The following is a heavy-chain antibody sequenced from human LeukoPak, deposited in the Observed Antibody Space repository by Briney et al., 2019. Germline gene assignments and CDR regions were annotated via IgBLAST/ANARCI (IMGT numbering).Heavy chain of an antibody. CDR1: GYTFTSYY. CDR2: INPSGGST. V-gene: IGHV1-46*01. J-gene: IGHJ4*02. CDR3: ARDRVGVVVPPAMPID. D-gene: IGHD2-2*01. Sequence: ASVKVSCKASGYTFTSYYMHWVRQAPGQGLEWMGIINPSGGSTSYAQKFQGRVTMTRDTSTSTVYMELSSLRSEDTAVYYCARDRVGVVVPPAMPIDWGQGTLVTVSS.